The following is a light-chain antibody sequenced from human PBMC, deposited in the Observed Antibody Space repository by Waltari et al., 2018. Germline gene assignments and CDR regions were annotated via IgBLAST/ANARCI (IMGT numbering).Light chain of an antibody. J-gene: IGKJ4*01. CDR3: QQHNNWPPLT. CDR1: QSVGPN. Sequence: EIVMTQSPATLSVSPGERVTLSCRASQSVGPNLAWYHQTPGQAPRLLIYTASTRATGVPARFSGSGSGTDFTLTISSLKSEDFGIYYCQQHNNWPPLTFGGGTKVEIK. CDR2: TAS. V-gene: IGKV3-15*01.